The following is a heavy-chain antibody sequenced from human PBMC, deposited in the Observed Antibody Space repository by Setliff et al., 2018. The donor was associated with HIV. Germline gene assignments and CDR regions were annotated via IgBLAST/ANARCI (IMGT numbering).Heavy chain of an antibody. CDR3: ARDPRHYYVTTGYSPYNWFDP. CDR1: GGSISNYY. CDR2: IYSSGST. Sequence: SETLSLTCTVSGGSISNYYWTWIRQPPGKGLEWIGYIYSSGSTNFNPSLKSRVAMSVDTAKKHFSLMLTSLTVADTALYYCARDPRHYYVTTGYSPYNWFDPWGQGTLVTVSS. J-gene: IGHJ5*02. V-gene: IGHV4-4*09. D-gene: IGHD3-22*01.